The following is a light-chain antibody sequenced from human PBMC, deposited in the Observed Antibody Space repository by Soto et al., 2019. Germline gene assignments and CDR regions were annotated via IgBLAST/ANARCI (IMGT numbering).Light chain of an antibody. J-gene: IGLJ1*01. CDR2: GNS. CDR1: SSNIGAGYD. CDR3: QSYDSSLSGPNV. Sequence: QSVLTQPPPVSGAPGQRGTISCTGGSSNIGAGYDVHWYQQLPGTAPKLLIYGNSNRPSGVPDRFSGSKSGTSASLAITGLQAEDEADYYCQSYDSSLSGPNVFGTGTKVTVL. V-gene: IGLV1-40*01.